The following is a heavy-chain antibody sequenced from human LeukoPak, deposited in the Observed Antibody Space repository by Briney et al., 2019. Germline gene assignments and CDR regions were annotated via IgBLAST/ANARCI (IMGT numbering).Heavy chain of an antibody. CDR1: GGTFSSYA. CDR2: IIPIFGIA. Sequence: SVKVSCKAAGGTFSSYAISWVRQAPGQGLEWMGGIIPIFGIANYAQKFQGRVTITADKSTSTAYMELSSLRSEDTAVYYCARSRITMVRGVIQVFSYWGQGTLVIVSS. J-gene: IGHJ4*02. CDR3: ARSRITMVRGVIQVFSY. D-gene: IGHD3-10*01. V-gene: IGHV1-69*10.